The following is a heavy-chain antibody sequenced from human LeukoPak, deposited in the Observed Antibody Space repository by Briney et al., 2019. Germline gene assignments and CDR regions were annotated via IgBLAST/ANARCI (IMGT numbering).Heavy chain of an antibody. CDR1: GGPINSYY. V-gene: IGHV4-59*05. J-gene: IGHJ4*02. CDR3: ANYGYRGFFDY. D-gene: IGHD5-24*01. Sequence: SETLSLTCTVSGGPINSYYWSWIRQPPGKGLEWIGSIYYSGSTYYNPSLKSRVTISVDTSKNQFSLTLTSVTAANTAVYYCANYGYRGFFDYWGQGTLVTLSS. CDR2: IYYSGST.